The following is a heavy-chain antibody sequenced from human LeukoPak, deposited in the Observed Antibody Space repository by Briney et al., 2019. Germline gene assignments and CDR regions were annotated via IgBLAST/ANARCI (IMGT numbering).Heavy chain of an antibody. J-gene: IGHJ4*02. CDR3: AKDGMASSWVYYFDY. CDR1: GFTFSSYA. D-gene: IGHD6-13*01. V-gene: IGHV3-23*01. CDR2: ISGSGGTT. Sequence: WGSLRLSCAASGFTFSSYAMSWVRQAPGKGLEWVSGISGSGGTTYYADSGKGRFTISRDNSKNTVYLQMNSLRAEDTAVYYCAKDGMASSWVYYFDYWGQGTLVTVSS.